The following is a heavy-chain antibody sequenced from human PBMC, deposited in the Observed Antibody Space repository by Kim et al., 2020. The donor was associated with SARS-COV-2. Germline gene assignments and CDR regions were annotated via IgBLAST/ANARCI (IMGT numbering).Heavy chain of an antibody. J-gene: IGHJ4*02. V-gene: IGHV4-30-2*04. D-gene: IGHD3-10*01. CDR3: AVGVNFDY. CDR2: GST. Sequence: GSTYYNPSLKSRVTISVDTSKNQFSLKLSSVTAADTAVYYCAVGVNFDYWGQGTLVTVSS.